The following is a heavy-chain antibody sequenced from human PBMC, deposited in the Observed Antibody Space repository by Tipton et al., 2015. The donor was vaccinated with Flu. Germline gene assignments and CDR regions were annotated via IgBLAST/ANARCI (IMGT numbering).Heavy chain of an antibody. J-gene: IGHJ5*02. Sequence: TLSLTCTVSGGSISSYYWIWIRQPPGKGLEWIGYIYYSGSTNYNPARKSRVTISVDTSKNQFSLNLNSVTAADTAVYYCASTIVLGSIRWFDPWGQGTLVTVAS. V-gene: IGHV4-59*01. CDR2: IYYSGST. D-gene: IGHD2/OR15-2a*01. CDR1: GGSISSYY. CDR3: ASTIVLGSIRWFDP.